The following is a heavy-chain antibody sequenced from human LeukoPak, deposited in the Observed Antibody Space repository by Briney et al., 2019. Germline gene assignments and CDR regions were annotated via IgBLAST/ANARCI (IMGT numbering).Heavy chain of an antibody. CDR3: ARAGRDCSGTSCYTWVDY. D-gene: IGHD2-2*02. Sequence: ASVKVSCKASGYTFTSYGISWVRQAPGQGLEWMGWISPNSGGTKYAQKFQGRVTMTRDTSISTAHMELSRLTSDDTAMYYCARAGRDCSGTSCYTWVDYWGQGTLVTVSS. J-gene: IGHJ4*02. V-gene: IGHV1-2*02. CDR1: GYTFTSYG. CDR2: ISPNSGGT.